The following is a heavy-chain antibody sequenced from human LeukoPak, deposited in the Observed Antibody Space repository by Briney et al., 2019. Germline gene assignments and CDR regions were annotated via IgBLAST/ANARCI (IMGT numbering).Heavy chain of an antibody. CDR1: RDTFDSCS. Sequence: GASVKVSCKASRDTFDSCSISWLRPAPGQGLEWMGGTVPMFGSANSAQKFQGRVTITTDQTTTTGYMELRSLSSADTAVYYCARVGRSRGSLPNSYYYMDVWGKGTTVTVSS. V-gene: IGHV1-69*05. CDR3: ARVGRSRGSLPNSYYYMDV. D-gene: IGHD2-15*01. CDR2: TVPMFGSA. J-gene: IGHJ6*03.